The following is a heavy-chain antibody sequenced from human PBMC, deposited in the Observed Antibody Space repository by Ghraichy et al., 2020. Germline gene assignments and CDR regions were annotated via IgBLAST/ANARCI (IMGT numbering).Heavy chain of an antibody. V-gene: IGHV3-66*01. Sequence: GGSLRLSCAASGFTVSSNYMSWVRQAPGKGLEWVSVIYSGGSTYYADSVKGRFTISRDNSKNTLYLQMNSLRAEDTAVYYCARAVYSSSLRGDYWGQGTLVTVSS. CDR1: GFTVSSNY. CDR2: IYSGGST. J-gene: IGHJ4*02. D-gene: IGHD6-13*01. CDR3: ARAVYSSSLRGDY.